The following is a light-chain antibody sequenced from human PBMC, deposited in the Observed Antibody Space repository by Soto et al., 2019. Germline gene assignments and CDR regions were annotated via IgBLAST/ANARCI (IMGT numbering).Light chain of an antibody. CDR2: QAS. J-gene: IGKJ1*01. V-gene: IGKV3-11*01. Sequence: EIVLTQSPATLSSFQGDRVTLSCRASQYINTKFAWYQGRPGQAARLLIYQASVRAASIPARLSASGSGTYFALTISDVQPEDFALYYCRQRQSWPQAFGQGTKVDIK. CDR3: RQRQSWPQA. CDR1: QYINTK.